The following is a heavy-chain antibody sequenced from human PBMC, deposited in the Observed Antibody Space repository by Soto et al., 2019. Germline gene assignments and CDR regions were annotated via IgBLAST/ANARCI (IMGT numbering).Heavy chain of an antibody. J-gene: IGHJ4*02. CDR3: ARILMNYYRLDY. D-gene: IGHD3-10*01. CDR2: IYYSGST. V-gene: IGHV4-30-4*01. Sequence: TLALTCTVSGGSINSGDYYWSLILQPQGKGLEWIRHIYYSGSTYYNPSLKSRAGISVDSSKSQVSLKLTSVTAAATAVYFCARILMNYYRLDYWGQGALVTVSS. CDR1: GGSINSGDYY.